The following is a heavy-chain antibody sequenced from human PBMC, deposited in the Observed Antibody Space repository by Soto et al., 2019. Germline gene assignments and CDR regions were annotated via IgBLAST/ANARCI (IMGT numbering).Heavy chain of an antibody. J-gene: IGHJ6*02. D-gene: IGHD3-16*01. V-gene: IGHV5-10-1*03. Sequence: EVKLVQSGAEVKKPGEPLRISCQASGYSFGSYWIRWLRQMPGKGLEWMGMIDPGDSESIYSPSSQGHVTFSVDASISTAYLHWRSLKASDTATYYCARQGTDKILGWDVWGQGTTVIVSS. CDR1: GYSFGSYW. CDR2: IDPGDSES. CDR3: ARQGTDKILGWDV.